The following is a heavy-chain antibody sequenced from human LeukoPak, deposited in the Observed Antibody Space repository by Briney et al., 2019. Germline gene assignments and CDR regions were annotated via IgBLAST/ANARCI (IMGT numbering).Heavy chain of an antibody. V-gene: IGHV3-48*01. J-gene: IGHJ6*03. CDR3: ARDLSTIVVVPAAIGYMDV. Sequence: GGSLRLSCAASGFTFSSYSMNWVRQAPGKGLEWVSYISSSSSTIYYADSVKGRFTISRDNAKNSLYLQMNSLRAEDTAVYYCARDLSTIVVVPAAIGYMDVWGKGTTVTVSS. CDR1: GFTFSSYS. D-gene: IGHD2-2*01. CDR2: ISSSSSTI.